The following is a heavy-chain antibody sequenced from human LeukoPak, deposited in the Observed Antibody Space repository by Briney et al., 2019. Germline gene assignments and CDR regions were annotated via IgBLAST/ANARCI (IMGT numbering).Heavy chain of an antibody. D-gene: IGHD3-22*01. CDR3: ARDYYDSSTPILDAFDI. V-gene: IGHV4-39*07. J-gene: IGHJ3*02. CDR2: IYYSGST. CDR1: GGSISSSSYY. Sequence: KSSETLSLTCTVSGGSISSSSYYWGWIRQPPGKGLEWIGSIYYSGSTYYNPSLKSRVTISVDTSKNQFSLKLSSVTAADTAVYYCARDYYDSSTPILDAFDIWGQGTMVTVSS.